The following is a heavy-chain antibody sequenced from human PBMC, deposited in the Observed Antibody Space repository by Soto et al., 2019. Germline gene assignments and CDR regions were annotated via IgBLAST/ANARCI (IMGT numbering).Heavy chain of an antibody. J-gene: IGHJ4*02. D-gene: IGHD6-13*01. Sequence: SETLSLTCAVYGGSFSGYYWSWIRQPLGRGLEWIGEINHSGSTNYNPSLKSRVTISVDTSKNQFSLKLSSVTAADTAVYYCARGLPYSSSWTHWGQGTLVTVSS. V-gene: IGHV4-34*01. CDR2: INHSGST. CDR1: GGSFSGYY. CDR3: ARGLPYSSSWTH.